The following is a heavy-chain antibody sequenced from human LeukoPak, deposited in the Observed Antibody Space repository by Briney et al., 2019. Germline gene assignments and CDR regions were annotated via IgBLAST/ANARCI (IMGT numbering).Heavy chain of an antibody. D-gene: IGHD1/OR15-1a*01. V-gene: IGHV4-30-4*01. CDR2: IYYSGTT. CDR1: GGSVSSGDYY. Sequence: SQTLSLTCTVSGGSVSSGDYYWSWIRQHPGKGLEWIGYIYYSGTTYDNPSLKSRLTISLDTSKSQFSLKLTSVTAADTAVYYCARAAQNWNNAPYFDFWGQETLVTVSS. CDR3: ARAAQNWNNAPYFDF. J-gene: IGHJ4*02.